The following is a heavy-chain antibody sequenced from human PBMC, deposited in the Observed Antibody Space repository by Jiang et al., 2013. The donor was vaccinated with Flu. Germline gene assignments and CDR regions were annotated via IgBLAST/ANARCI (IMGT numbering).Heavy chain of an antibody. CDR1: GGSVSSGSYY. D-gene: IGHD2/OR15-2a*01. V-gene: IGHV4-61*01. CDR3: ARHKWYSVGAFDI. CDR2: IYYSGST. J-gene: IGHJ3*02. Sequence: GLLKPSETLSLTCTVSGGSVSSGSYYWSWIRQPPGKGLEWIGYIYYSGSTNYNPSLKSRVTISVDTSKNQFSLKLSSVTAADTAVYYCARHKWYSVGAFDIWGQGTMVTVSS.